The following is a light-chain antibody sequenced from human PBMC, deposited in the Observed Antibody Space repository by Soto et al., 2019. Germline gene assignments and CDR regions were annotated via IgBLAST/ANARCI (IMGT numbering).Light chain of an antibody. V-gene: IGKV3-15*01. J-gene: IGKJ4*01. CDR2: GAS. CDR3: QQSNNWPFT. CDR1: QTVGSD. Sequence: EIVMTQSPATLSVSPGQRATLSCRASQTVGSDLAWYQQEPGQPPRLLIYGASTRATGIPARFSGRGSGTEFALTISSLESEDFAVYYCQQSNNWPFTFGGGTKVEIK.